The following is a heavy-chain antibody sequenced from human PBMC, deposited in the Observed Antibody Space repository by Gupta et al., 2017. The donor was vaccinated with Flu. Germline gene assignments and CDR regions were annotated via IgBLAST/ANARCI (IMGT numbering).Heavy chain of an antibody. D-gene: IGHD3-3*01. CDR1: GFTFDDYA. J-gene: IGHJ4*02. Sequence: EVQLVESGGGLVQPGRSLRLSCAASGFTFDDYAMHWVRQAPGKGLEWVSGISWNSGNIGYADSVKGRFTISRDNAKNSLYLQMNSLRAEDTALYYCAKVAGYDFWSGYYNYWGQGTLVTVSS. V-gene: IGHV3-9*01. CDR2: ISWNSGNI. CDR3: AKVAGYDFWSGYYNY.